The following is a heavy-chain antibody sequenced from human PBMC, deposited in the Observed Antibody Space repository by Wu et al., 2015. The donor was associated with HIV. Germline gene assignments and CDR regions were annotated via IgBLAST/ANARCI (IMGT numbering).Heavy chain of an antibody. V-gene: IGHV1-18*04. CDR1: GFVFITYG. CDR2: ISAYNGHT. J-gene: IGHJ4*02. Sequence: QVQLVQSGDEVKKPGASVKVSCKTSGFVFITYGIGWVRQAPGQGLEWMGWISAYNGHTNYAQEFQDRITMTTDTSTRTAYMELRTLRFDDTAVYYCAREQDTRGNSGWQTFDYWGQGTLVTVSS. D-gene: IGHD6-19*01. CDR3: AREQDTRGNSGWQTFDY.